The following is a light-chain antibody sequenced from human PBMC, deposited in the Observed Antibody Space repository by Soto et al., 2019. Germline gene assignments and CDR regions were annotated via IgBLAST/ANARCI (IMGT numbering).Light chain of an antibody. CDR2: DAS. V-gene: IGKV3-20*01. CDR1: ERISSNF. Sequence: VLTQSPDTLSLSPGERATLSCRASERISSNFLAWYQQRPGQAPRLLIYDASTRASGIPDRFSGSGSGTDFALTISRLEPEDFAVFYCQQYGTSPFTFGPGTTVEIK. J-gene: IGKJ3*01. CDR3: QQYGTSPFT.